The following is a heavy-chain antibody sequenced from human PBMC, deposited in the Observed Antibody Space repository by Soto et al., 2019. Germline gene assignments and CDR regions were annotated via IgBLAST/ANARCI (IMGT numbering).Heavy chain of an antibody. CDR1: GFTFIGST. Sequence: EVQLVESGGGLVQPGGSLKLSCAASGFTFIGSTMHWVGQASGKGLEWVGHIRSKANSYATAYAVSVKGRFTISRDDSRNTAFLQMNSLKTEDTAVYYCARGVYDFWSGPPKGLDYWGQGTVVTVSS. J-gene: IGHJ4*02. CDR2: IRSKANSYAT. D-gene: IGHD3-3*01. CDR3: ARGVYDFWSGPPKGLDY. V-gene: IGHV3-73*02.